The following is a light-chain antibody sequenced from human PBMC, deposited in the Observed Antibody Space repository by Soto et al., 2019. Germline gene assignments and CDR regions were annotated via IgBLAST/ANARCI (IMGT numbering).Light chain of an antibody. Sequence: DIQMTQSPSTLSASVGDRVTITCRASQSVTTWLAWYQQKSGKAPKVLIYKASNLQSGVPSRFSGSGSGTEFTLISSILQPDDFATYFCQQYNTHSPHTFGQGTKLQIK. V-gene: IGKV1-5*03. J-gene: IGKJ2*01. CDR2: KAS. CDR1: QSVTTW. CDR3: QQYNTHSPHT.